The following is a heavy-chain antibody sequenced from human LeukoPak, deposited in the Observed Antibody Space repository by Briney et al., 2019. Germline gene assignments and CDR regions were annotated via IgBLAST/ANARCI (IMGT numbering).Heavy chain of an antibody. Sequence: ANIKQDGSEKYYVDSVKGRFTISRDNAKNSLYLQMNSLRAEDTAVYYCASSTSCYRHLDYWGQGTLVTVSS. V-gene: IGHV3-7*01. CDR2: IKQDGSEK. D-gene: IGHD2-2*01. J-gene: IGHJ4*02. CDR3: ASSTSCYRHLDY.